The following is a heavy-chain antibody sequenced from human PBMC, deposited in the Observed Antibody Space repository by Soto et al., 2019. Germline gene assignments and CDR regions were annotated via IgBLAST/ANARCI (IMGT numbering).Heavy chain of an antibody. D-gene: IGHD2-2*02. Sequence: SETLSLTCTVSGGSVISGSYYWIWIRQPPGKGLEWIGYISYSGSTNYNPSLKSRVTTSVDTSKNQFSLNLSSVTAADTAVYYCARGADYIGVFDYWGQGTLVTVSS. J-gene: IGHJ4*02. CDR1: GGSVISGSYY. CDR2: ISYSGST. CDR3: ARGADYIGVFDY. V-gene: IGHV4-61*01.